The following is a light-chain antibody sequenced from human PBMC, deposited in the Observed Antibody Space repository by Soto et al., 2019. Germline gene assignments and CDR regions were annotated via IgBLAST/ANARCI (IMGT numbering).Light chain of an antibody. CDR2: GAS. CDR1: QSVSSN. CDR3: QQYNNSPQT. J-gene: IGKJ1*01. Sequence: EIVMTQSPATLSVSPGERATLSCRASQSVSSNLAWYQQKPGQAPRLLIYGASTRATGIPARFSGSGSGTEFTLTISSRQSEDFAVYYCQQYNNSPQTFGQGTKV. V-gene: IGKV3-15*01.